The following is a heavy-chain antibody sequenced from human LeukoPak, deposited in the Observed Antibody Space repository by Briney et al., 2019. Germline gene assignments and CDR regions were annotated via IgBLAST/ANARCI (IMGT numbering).Heavy chain of an antibody. CDR3: ARDYYDSSGYLPY. CDR1: GGTFSSYA. J-gene: IGHJ4*02. D-gene: IGHD3-22*01. CDR2: IIPILGIA. Sequence: GSSVKVSCKASGGTFSSYAISWVRQAPGQGLEWMGRIIPILGIANYAQKFQGRVTITADKSTSTAYMELSSLRSEGTAVYYCARDYYDSSGYLPYWGQGTLVTVSS. V-gene: IGHV1-69*04.